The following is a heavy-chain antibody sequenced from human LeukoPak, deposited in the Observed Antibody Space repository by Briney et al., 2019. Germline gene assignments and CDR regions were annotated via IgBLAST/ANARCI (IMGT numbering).Heavy chain of an antibody. D-gene: IGHD1-26*01. CDR2: IKQDGSEK. J-gene: IGHJ4*02. CDR1: GFTFSSYW. V-gene: IGHV3-7*01. CDR3: AREAVGADVAFDY. Sequence: PGGSLRLSCAASGFTFSSYWMSWVRQAPGKGLEWVANIKQDGSEKYYVDSVKGRFTISRDNAKNSLYLQMNSLRAEDTAVYYCAREAVGADVAFDYWGQGTLVTVSS.